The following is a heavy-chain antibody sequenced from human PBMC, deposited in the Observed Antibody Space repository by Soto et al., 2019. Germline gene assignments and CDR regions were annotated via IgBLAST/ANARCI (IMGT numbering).Heavy chain of an antibody. Sequence: GESLKISCKGSGYSFTSYWISWVRQMPGKGLEWMGRIDPSDSYTNYSPSFQGHVTISADKSISTAYLQWSSLKASDTAMYYCARRSVYYDSSGSPDAFDIWGQGTMVTVSS. D-gene: IGHD3-22*01. CDR2: IDPSDSYT. CDR3: ARRSVYYDSSGSPDAFDI. CDR1: GYSFTSYW. V-gene: IGHV5-10-1*01. J-gene: IGHJ3*02.